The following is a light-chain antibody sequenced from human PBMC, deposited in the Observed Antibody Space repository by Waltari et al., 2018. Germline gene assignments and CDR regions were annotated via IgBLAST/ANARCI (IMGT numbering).Light chain of an antibody. CDR2: EVT. CDR1: RSDVGGYEY. J-gene: IGLJ2*01. Sequence: QSALTQPPSASGSPGQSVNISCTGTRSDVGGYEYVSWYQQHPGKTPKLMILEVTKRPSGVPDRFSGSKSGNTASLTVSGLQPEDEADYYCTSYAASNTLIFGGGTRLTVL. V-gene: IGLV2-8*01. CDR3: TSYAASNTLI.